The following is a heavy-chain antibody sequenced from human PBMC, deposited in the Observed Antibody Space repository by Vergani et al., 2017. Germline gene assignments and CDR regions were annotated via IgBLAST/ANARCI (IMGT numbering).Heavy chain of an antibody. V-gene: IGHV1-18*01. CDR1: GYTFTSYG. D-gene: IGHD6-6*01. Sequence: QVQLVQSGAEVKKPGSSVKVSCKASGYTFTSYGISWVRQAPGQGLEWMGWISAYNGNTNYAQKLQGRVTMTTDTSTSTAYMELRSLRSDDTAVYYCARGTIAAPRGLETGAYFDYWGQGTLVTVSS. CDR2: ISAYNGNT. J-gene: IGHJ4*02. CDR3: ARGTIAAPRGLETGAYFDY.